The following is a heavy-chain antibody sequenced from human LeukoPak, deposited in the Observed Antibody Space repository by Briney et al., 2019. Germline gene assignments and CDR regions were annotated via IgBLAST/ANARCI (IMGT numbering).Heavy chain of an antibody. J-gene: IGHJ4*02. CDR3: AKIPPATVTPYYFDY. CDR1: GFSFSIHA. Sequence: GTSLRLSCAASGFSFSIHAMHWVRRAPGKGLEWVAVISYDGNSKYYADSVKGRFTISRDNSKNTLYLQVNSLRAEDTVIYYCAKIPPATVTPYYFDYWGQGTLVTVSS. D-gene: IGHD4-17*01. V-gene: IGHV3-30*18. CDR2: ISYDGNSK.